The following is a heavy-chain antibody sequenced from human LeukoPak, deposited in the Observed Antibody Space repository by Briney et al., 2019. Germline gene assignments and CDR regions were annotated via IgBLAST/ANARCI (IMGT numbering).Heavy chain of an antibody. V-gene: IGHV4-59*01. CDR2: IYYSGST. D-gene: IGHD6-19*01. J-gene: IGHJ4*02. CDR1: GGSISSYY. Sequence: SSETLSLTCTVSGGSISSYYWSWIRQPPGKGLEWIGYIYYSGSTNYNPSLKSRVTISVDTSKNQFSLKLSSVTAADTAVYYCARDLPGIAVAGAFDYWGQGTLVTVSS. CDR3: ARDLPGIAVAGAFDY.